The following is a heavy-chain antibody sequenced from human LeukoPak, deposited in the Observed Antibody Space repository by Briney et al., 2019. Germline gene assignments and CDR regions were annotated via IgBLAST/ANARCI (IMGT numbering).Heavy chain of an antibody. J-gene: IGHJ6*02. V-gene: IGHV3-23*01. CDR2: ISGSGGST. Sequence: PGGSLRLSCAASGFTFSSYAMSWVRQAPGKGLEWVSAISGSGGSTYYADSVKGRFTISRDNSKSTLYLQMNSLRAEDTAVYYCAKVLDYYGSGNEHYYFYGMDVWGQGTTVTVSS. D-gene: IGHD3-10*01. CDR3: AKVLDYYGSGNEHYYFYGMDV. CDR1: GFTFSSYA.